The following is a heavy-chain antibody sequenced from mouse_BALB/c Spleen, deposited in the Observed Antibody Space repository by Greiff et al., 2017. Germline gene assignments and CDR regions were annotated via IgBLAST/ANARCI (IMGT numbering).Heavy chain of an antibody. J-gene: IGHJ3*01. V-gene: IGHV1-7*01. CDR3: ARSLFAY. Sequence: QVQLKQSGAELAKPGASVKMSCKASGYTFTSYWMHWVKQRPGQGLEWIGYINPSTGYTEYNQKFKDKATLTADKSSSTAYMQLSSLTSEDSAVYYCARSLFAYWGQGTLVTVS. CDR2: INPSTGYT. CDR1: GYTFTSYW.